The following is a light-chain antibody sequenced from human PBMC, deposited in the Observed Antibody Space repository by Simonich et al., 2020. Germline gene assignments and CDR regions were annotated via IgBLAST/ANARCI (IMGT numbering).Light chain of an antibody. CDR2: DVS. CDR1: SSDVGGYNY. CDR3: SSYTSSSTWV. Sequence: QSALTQPASVSGSPGQSITISCTGTSSDVGGYNYVSWYQQHPGKAPKLMIYDVSKRPAGVSNRFSGSKSGNTASRTSSGLQAEDEADYYCSSYTSSSTWVFGGGTKLTVL. V-gene: IGLV2-14*01. J-gene: IGLJ3*02.